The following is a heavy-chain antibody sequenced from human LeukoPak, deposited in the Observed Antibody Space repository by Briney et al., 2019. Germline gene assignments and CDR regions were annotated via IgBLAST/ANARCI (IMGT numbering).Heavy chain of an antibody. CDR2: IYYSGST. V-gene: IGHV4-59*01. CDR3: ARTHDFWSGYYYMDV. J-gene: IGHJ6*03. D-gene: IGHD3-3*01. Sequence: SVTLSLTCTVSGGSISSYYWSWIRQPPGKGLEWIGYIYYSGSTNYNPSLKSRVTISVDTSKNQFSLKLSSVTAADTAVYYCARTHDFWSGYYYMDVWGKGTTVTVSS. CDR1: GGSISSYY.